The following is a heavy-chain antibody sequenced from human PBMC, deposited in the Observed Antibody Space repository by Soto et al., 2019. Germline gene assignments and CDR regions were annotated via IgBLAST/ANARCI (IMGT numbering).Heavy chain of an antibody. D-gene: IGHD2-2*01. J-gene: IGHJ5*02. Sequence: PGGSLRLSCAASGFTFSSYIMNWVRQAPGKGLEWVSSISSSSSYIYYADSVKGRFTISRDNAKNSLYLQMNSLRAEDTAVYYCARESEVVPAATNWFDPWGKGTLVTVS. CDR3: ARESEVVPAATNWFDP. V-gene: IGHV3-21*01. CDR1: GFTFSSYI. CDR2: ISSSSSYI.